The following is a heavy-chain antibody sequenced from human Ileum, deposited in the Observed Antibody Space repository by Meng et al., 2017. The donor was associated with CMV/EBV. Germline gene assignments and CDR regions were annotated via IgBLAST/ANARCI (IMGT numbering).Heavy chain of an antibody. D-gene: IGHD3-3*01. CDR3: ATTRAGSTYYDFWSGYYTGGVYYGMDV. J-gene: IGHJ6*02. Sequence: ASVKVSCKASGYTFTSYGISWVRHAPGQGLEWMGWISAYNGDTNYAQKLQGRVTMTTDTSTSTAYMELRSLRSDDTAVYYCATTRAGSTYYDFWSGYYTGGVYYGMDVWGQGTTVTVSS. V-gene: IGHV1-18*01. CDR2: ISAYNGDT. CDR1: GYTFTSYG.